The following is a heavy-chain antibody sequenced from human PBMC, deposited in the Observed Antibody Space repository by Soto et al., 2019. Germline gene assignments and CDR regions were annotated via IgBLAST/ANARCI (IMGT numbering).Heavy chain of an antibody. Sequence: SETLSLTCTVSGGSISSSSYYWGWIRQPPGKGLEWIGSIYYSGSTYYNPSLKSRVTISVDTSKNQFSLKLSSVTAADTAVYYCARIAVDYYYGMDVWGQGTTVT. J-gene: IGHJ6*02. CDR3: ARIAVDYYYGMDV. CDR2: IYYSGST. V-gene: IGHV4-39*01. CDR1: GGSISSSSYY. D-gene: IGHD6-19*01.